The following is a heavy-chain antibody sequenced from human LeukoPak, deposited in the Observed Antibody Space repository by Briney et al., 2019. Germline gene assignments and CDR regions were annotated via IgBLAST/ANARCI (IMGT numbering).Heavy chain of an antibody. V-gene: IGHV4-4*09. CDR2: THPSGNT. CDR3: ARKAPKKGWFDP. CDR1: GGSNNSYY. J-gene: IGHJ5*02. Sequence: SETLSLTCTVSGGSNNSYYWSWIRQPPGRGLEWIGYTHPSGNTNYSPSLKSRVTISIDMSRNQFSLKLSSVTAADTAVYYCARKAPKKGWFDPWGQGTLVTVSS.